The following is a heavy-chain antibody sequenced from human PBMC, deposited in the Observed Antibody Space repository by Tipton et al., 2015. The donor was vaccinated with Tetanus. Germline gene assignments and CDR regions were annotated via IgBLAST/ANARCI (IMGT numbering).Heavy chain of an antibody. CDR1: GFTFSSYS. CDR3: ARDLRNYYDSSGYSDY. CDR2: ISSSSYI. D-gene: IGHD3-22*01. V-gene: IGHV3-21*01. J-gene: IGHJ4*02. Sequence: SLRLSCAASGFTFSSYSMNWVRQAPGKGLEWVSSISSSSYIYYADSVKGRFTISRDNAKNSLYLQMNSLRAEDTAVYYCARDLRNYYDSSGYSDYWGQGTLVTVSS.